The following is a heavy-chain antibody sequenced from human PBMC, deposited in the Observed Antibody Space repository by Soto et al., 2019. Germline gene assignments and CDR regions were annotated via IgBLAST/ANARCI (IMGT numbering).Heavy chain of an antibody. J-gene: IGHJ2*01. V-gene: IGHV3-64*02. CDR2: ISTNGGST. CDR3: ARAGGYGDSYWYFDL. CDR1: GFSFSSYV. Sequence: EVPLVESGEDLVQPGGSLRLSCAASGFSFSSYVMHWVRQAPGKGLEYVSAISTNGGSTHYADSVKGRFTISRDNSKNTLDLQMGSLRAEDMAVYYCARAGGYGDSYWYFDLWGRGTLVTVSS. D-gene: IGHD4-17*01.